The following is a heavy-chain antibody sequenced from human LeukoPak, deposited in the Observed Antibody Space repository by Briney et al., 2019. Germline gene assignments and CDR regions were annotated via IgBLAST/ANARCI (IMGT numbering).Heavy chain of an antibody. CDR2: IYYSGST. V-gene: IGHV4-59*01. CDR3: ARDGCSSTSCYMGWFDP. D-gene: IGHD2-2*02. CDR1: GGSISSYY. J-gene: IGHJ5*02. Sequence: SETLSLTCTVSGGSISSYYWSWVRQPPGKGLEWIGYIYYSGSTNYNPSLKSRVTISVDTSKNQFSLKLSSVTAADTAVYYCARDGCSSTSCYMGWFDPWGQRTLVTVSS.